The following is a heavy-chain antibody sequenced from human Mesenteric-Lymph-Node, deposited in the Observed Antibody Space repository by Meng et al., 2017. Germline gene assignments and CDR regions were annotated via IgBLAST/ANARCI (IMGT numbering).Heavy chain of an antibody. CDR3: SREVYE. CDR1: GYTFTTFA. CDR2: INTNTGNP. V-gene: IGHV7-4-1*02. Sequence: QVQLVQSGSELKKPGASVKGSCKASGYTFTTFAIHGVRQAPGQGLEWMGWINTNTGNPTYAQGFTGRFVFSLDTSVSTAYLQISILQADDTAVYYCSREVYEWGQGTLVTVSS. D-gene: IGHD3-3*01. J-gene: IGHJ4*02.